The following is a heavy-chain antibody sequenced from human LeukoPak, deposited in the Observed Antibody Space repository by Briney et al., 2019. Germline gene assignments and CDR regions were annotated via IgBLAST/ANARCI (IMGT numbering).Heavy chain of an antibody. D-gene: IGHD3-3*01. J-gene: IGHJ4*02. Sequence: GGSLRLSCAASGFTFSNAWMSWVRQAPGKGLEWVSIIYSGGPTYYADSVKGRFTISRDKSKNTLYLQMNSLRAEDTAVFYCVRGGTYYDDMYYFDYWGQGTLVTVSS. CDR1: GFTFSNAW. CDR2: IYSGGPT. CDR3: VRGGTYYDDMYYFDY. V-gene: IGHV3-66*01.